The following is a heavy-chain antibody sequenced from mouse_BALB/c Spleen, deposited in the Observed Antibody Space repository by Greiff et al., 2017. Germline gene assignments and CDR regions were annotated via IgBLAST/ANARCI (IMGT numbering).Heavy chain of an antibody. CDR3: ARNQYGWFAY. D-gene: IGHD2-10*02. J-gene: IGHJ3*01. V-gene: IGHV2-2*02. CDR1: GFSLTSYG. Sequence: VQLQQSGPGLVQRSQSLSITCTVSGFSLTSYGVHWVRQSPGKGLEWLGVIWSGGSTDYNAAFISRLSISKDNSKSQVFFKMNSLQANDTARYYCARNQYGWFAYWGQGTLVTVSA. CDR2: IWSGGST.